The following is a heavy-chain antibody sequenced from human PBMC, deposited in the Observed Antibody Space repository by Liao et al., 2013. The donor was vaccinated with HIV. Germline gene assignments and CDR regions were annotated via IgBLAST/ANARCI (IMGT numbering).Heavy chain of an antibody. CDR3: ARSRDPGPDYSYGALSYF. Sequence: QAQLQQWGAGLLKPSETLSLTCTSYGGSFSSYYWSWIRQSPREGAWSGWGKVNHGGSTKYNPSLKSRVTLSLDTSKNQFSLKLSSVTAADTAVYYCARSRDPGPDYSYGALSYFWGRGNPWSPSPQ. CDR1: GGSFSSYY. D-gene: IGHD5-18*01. V-gene: IGHV4-34*01. CDR2: VNHGGST. J-gene: IGHJ4*02.